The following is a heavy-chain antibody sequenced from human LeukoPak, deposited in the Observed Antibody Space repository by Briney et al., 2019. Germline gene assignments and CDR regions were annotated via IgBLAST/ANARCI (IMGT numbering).Heavy chain of an antibody. CDR1: GFTFYDYA. D-gene: IGHD6-19*01. CDR3: AKDEAAVAGTSGFQH. V-gene: IGHV3-9*01. J-gene: IGHJ1*01. Sequence: GGSLRLSCAASGFTFYDYAMHWVRQAPGKGLEWVAGISWNSGSIGYADSVKGRFTISRDNAKNSLYLQMNSLRAEDTALYYCAKDEAAVAGTSGFQHWGQGTLVTVSS. CDR2: ISWNSGSI.